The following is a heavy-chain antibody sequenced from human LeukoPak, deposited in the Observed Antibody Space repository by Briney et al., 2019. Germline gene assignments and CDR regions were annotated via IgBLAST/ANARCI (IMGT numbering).Heavy chain of an antibody. J-gene: IGHJ4*02. Sequence: ASVKVSCKASGYTFTSYDFNWVRQATGQRPEWMGWMSPNSGDIGYAQKFQDRVTMTRNTSISTAYMELSSLRSDDTAVYYCARGTIAVAGTWGYWGQGTLVTVSS. CDR2: MSPNSGDI. D-gene: IGHD6-19*01. CDR1: GYTFTSYD. V-gene: IGHV1-8*01. CDR3: ARGTIAVAGTWGY.